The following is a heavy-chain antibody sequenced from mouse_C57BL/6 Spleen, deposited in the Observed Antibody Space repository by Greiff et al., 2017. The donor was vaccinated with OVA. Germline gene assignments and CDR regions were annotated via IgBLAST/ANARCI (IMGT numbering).Heavy chain of an antibody. Sequence: DVKLVESGGDLVKPGGSLKLSCAASGFTFSSYGMSWVRQTPDKRLEWVATISSGGSYTYYPDSVKGRFTISRDNAKNTLYLQMSSLKSEDTAMYYCARRGSGYDAWFAYWGQGTLVTVSA. J-gene: IGHJ3*01. CDR1: GFTFSSYG. CDR2: ISSGGSYT. D-gene: IGHD3-2*02. V-gene: IGHV5-6*02. CDR3: ARRGSGYDAWFAY.